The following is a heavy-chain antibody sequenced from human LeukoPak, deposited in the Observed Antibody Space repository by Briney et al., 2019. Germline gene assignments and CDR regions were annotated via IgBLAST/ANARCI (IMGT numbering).Heavy chain of an antibody. D-gene: IGHD6-13*01. J-gene: IGHJ4*02. CDR2: ISSSSSYI. CDR3: ARVRSSWDPFDY. Sequence: GGSLRLSCAASGFTFSSYSMNWVRQAPGKGLEWVSSISSSSSYIYYADSVKGRFTISRDNAKNSLYLQMNSLRAEDTAVYYCARVRSSWDPFDYWGQGTLVTASS. V-gene: IGHV3-21*01. CDR1: GFTFSSYS.